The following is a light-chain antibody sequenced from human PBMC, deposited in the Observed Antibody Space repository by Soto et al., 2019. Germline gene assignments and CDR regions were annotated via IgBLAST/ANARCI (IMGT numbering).Light chain of an antibody. CDR1: QSISGW. Sequence: DIQMTQSPSTLSASVGDRVTITCRASQSISGWLAWYQQKPGKAPKLLIYDASSLESGVPSRFSGSGSGTEFTLTISSLQPDDFATYYCQQYNSYWTFGQGTKVEIK. V-gene: IGKV1-5*01. CDR2: DAS. CDR3: QQYNSYWT. J-gene: IGKJ1*01.